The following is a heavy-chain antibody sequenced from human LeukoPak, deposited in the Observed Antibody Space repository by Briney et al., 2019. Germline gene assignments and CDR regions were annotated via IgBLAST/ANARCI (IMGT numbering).Heavy chain of an antibody. CDR2: IYTSGST. CDR1: GGSISSGSYY. Sequence: PSETLSLTCTVSGGSISSGSYYWSWIRQPAGKGLEWIGRIYTSGSTNYNPSLKSRVTISVDTSKNQFSLKLSSVTAADTAVYYCARASTRFDPQWAAFDIWGQGTMVTVSS. J-gene: IGHJ3*02. D-gene: IGHD1-26*01. CDR3: ARASTRFDPQWAAFDI. V-gene: IGHV4-61*02.